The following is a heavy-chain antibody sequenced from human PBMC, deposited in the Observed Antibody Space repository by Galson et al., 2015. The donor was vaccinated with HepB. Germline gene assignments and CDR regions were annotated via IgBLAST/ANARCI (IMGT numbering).Heavy chain of an antibody. J-gene: IGHJ5*02. Sequence: SVKFSCKASGYTFTGCHLHWVRQAPGQGLEWMGRINPKTGGTNYAQKFQDRVTMTRDTSINTVYMELRSLRSADTAVYYCARDPRPLYDIWRINAWFDPWGQGTLVTVTS. CDR3: ARDPRPLYDIWRINAWFDP. CDR1: GYTFTGCH. CDR2: INPKTGGT. V-gene: IGHV1-2*06. D-gene: IGHD3-9*01.